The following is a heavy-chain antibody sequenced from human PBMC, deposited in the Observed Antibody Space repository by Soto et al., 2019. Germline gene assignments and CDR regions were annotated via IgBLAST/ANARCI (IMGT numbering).Heavy chain of an antibody. CDR2: INHSGST. Sequence: SETLSLTCAVYGGSFSGYYWSWIRQPPGKGLEWIGEINHSGSTNYNPSLKSRVTISVDTSKNQFSLKLSSVTAADTAVYYCARGLRRYGWFTGDDYFDYWGQGTRVTVSS. J-gene: IGHJ4*02. CDR3: ARGLRRYGWFTGDDYFDY. V-gene: IGHV4-34*01. CDR1: GGSFSGYY. D-gene: IGHD6-19*01.